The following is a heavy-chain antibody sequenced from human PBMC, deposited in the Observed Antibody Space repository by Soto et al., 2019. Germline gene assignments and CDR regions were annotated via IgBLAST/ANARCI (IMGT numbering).Heavy chain of an antibody. Sequence: QVQLVQSETEVKKPGASVKVSCKASGYIFTNYDITWVRQAPGQGLEWMGWVSGYTGNTKYAQKFQDRVTMTTDTSTSTVYMALRSLRSDDTAVYYCARFGSAPYYYYGVDVWGQGTTVFVSS. V-gene: IGHV1-18*01. J-gene: IGHJ6*02. D-gene: IGHD3-10*01. CDR2: VSGYTGNT. CDR3: ARFGSAPYYYYGVDV. CDR1: GYIFTNYD.